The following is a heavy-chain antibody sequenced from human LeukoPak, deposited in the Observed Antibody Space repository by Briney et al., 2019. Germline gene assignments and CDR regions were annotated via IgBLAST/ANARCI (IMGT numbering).Heavy chain of an antibody. CDR1: GYSFTSYW. J-gene: IGHJ6*02. V-gene: IGHV5-51*01. Sequence: GESLKISSKGSGYSFTSYWIGWVRQMPGKGLEWMGIIYPGDSDTRYSPSFQGQVTFSADKSISTAYLQWSSLKASDTAIYYCTRHVATNAYYGMDVWGQGTTVIVSS. CDR3: TRHVATNAYYGMDV. D-gene: IGHD5-12*01. CDR2: IYPGDSDT.